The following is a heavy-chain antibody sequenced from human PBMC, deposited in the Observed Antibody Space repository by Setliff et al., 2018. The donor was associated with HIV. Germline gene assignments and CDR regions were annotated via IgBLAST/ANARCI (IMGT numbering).Heavy chain of an antibody. V-gene: IGHV3-7*02. CDR1: GYTFSSYW. J-gene: IGHJ4*02. D-gene: IGHD2-2*01. CDR3: AKFRYAIKSTYYFDS. CDR2: IQQHGSEI. Sequence: GGSLRLSCAASGYTFSSYWMAWVRQCPGKGLEWVANIQQHGSEIHYAESVKGRFTISRDNSKSTVYLQMNSVTPEDSAMYYCAKFRYAIKSTYYFDSWGQGALVTVSS.